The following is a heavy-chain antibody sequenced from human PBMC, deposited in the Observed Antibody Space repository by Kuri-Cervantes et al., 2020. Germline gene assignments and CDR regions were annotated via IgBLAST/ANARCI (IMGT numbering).Heavy chain of an antibody. CDR3: ARDETSVTTSNWYFDL. CDR2: ISAYNGNT. J-gene: IGHJ2*01. Sequence: ASVKVSCKASGYTFTSYGISWVRQAPGQGLEWMGWISAYNGNTNYAQKLQGRVTMTTDTSTSTAYMELRSLRSEDTAVYYCARDETSVTTSNWYFDLWGRGTLVTVSS. CDR1: GYTFTSYG. D-gene: IGHD4-17*01. V-gene: IGHV1-18*01.